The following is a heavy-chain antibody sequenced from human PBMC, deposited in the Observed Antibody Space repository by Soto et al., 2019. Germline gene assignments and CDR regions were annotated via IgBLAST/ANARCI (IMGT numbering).Heavy chain of an antibody. V-gene: IGHV1-69*06. D-gene: IGHD3-22*01. Sequence: GASVKVSCKASGGTFSGYAISRVRQAPGQGLEWMGGIIPIFGTANYAQKFQGRVTITADKSTSTAYMELSSLRSEDTAVYYCARDPPNYYDSSGYYDGDLWRQGTLVTVSS. J-gene: IGHJ4*02. CDR1: GGTFSGYA. CDR2: IIPIFGTA. CDR3: ARDPPNYYDSSGYYDGDL.